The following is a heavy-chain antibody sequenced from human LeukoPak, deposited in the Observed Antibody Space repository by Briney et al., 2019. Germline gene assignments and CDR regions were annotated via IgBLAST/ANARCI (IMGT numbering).Heavy chain of an antibody. D-gene: IGHD4-17*01. V-gene: IGHV3-23*01. CDR1: GFTFSSYA. CDR3: ANLPTTMTNSAPNNWFDP. J-gene: IGHJ5*02. CDR2: IGGSGDST. Sequence: GGSLRLSCAASGFTFSSYAMSWVRQAPGKGLEWVSAIGGSGDSTYYADSVKGRFTISRDNSRNTLYLQMNSLSAEDTAVYYCANLPTTMTNSAPNNWFDPWGQGTLVTVSS.